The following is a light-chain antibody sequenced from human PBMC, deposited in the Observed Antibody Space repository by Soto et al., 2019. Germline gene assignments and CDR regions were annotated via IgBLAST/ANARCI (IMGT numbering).Light chain of an antibody. CDR3: QQYGSSPGT. CDR2: GAS. CDR1: QSVGSNY. V-gene: IGKV3-20*01. J-gene: IGKJ1*01. Sequence: EIVLTQSPGTLSLSPGERATLSCRASQSVGSNYLAWYQQKPGQAPRLLIYGASRRATGIPDRFTGSGSGTDFTLTISRLEPEDFAVYFCQQYGSSPGTFGQGTTVEIK.